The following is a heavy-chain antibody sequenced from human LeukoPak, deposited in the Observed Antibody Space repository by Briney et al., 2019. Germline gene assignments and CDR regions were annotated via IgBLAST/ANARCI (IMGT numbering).Heavy chain of an antibody. Sequence: GGSLRLSCAASGFTFSSYSMNWVRQAPGKGLEWVSSISSSSSYIYYADSVKGRFTISRDNAKNSLHLQMNSLRAEDTAVYYCARDPGYCSSTSCGFDPWGQGTLVTVSS. CDR1: GFTFSSYS. D-gene: IGHD2-2*01. J-gene: IGHJ5*02. V-gene: IGHV3-21*01. CDR2: ISSSSSYI. CDR3: ARDPGYCSSTSCGFDP.